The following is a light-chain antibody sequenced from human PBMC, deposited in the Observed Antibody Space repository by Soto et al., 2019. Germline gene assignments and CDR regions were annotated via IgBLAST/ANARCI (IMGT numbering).Light chain of an antibody. CDR2: WAS. CDR3: HQYFNTPWT. J-gene: IGKJ1*01. Sequence: DIVMTQSPDCLAVSLGERATIDCKSSQSLFYSSNNKDYLAWYQQKPGQPPRLLIYWASTRESGVPERFSGSGSGTDFTLSVSSLQAEDVAVYYCHQYFNTPWTFGQGTKVEIK. V-gene: IGKV4-1*01. CDR1: QSLFYSSNNKDY.